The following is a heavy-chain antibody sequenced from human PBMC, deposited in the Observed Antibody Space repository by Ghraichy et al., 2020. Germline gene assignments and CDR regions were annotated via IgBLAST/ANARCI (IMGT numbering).Heavy chain of an antibody. J-gene: IGHJ3*02. CDR1: GGSISSYY. D-gene: IGHD5-24*01. CDR3: ARDRGWNVEMAWAI. V-gene: IGHV4-59*01. Sequence: SETLSLTCTVSGGSISSYYWSWIRQPPGKGLEWIGYIYYSGSTNYNPSLKSRVTISVDTSKNQFSLKLSSVTAADTAVYYCARDRGWNVEMAWAIWGQGTMVTVSS. CDR2: IYYSGST.